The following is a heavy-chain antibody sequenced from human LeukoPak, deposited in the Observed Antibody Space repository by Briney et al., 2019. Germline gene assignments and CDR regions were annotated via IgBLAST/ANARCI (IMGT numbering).Heavy chain of an antibody. V-gene: IGHV3-48*03. J-gene: IGHJ1*01. CDR1: ALTSANDE. Sequence: CLRLACAAAALTSANDEMNWVRQAPGNGLGWVSYMSSSGNTIYYVNSVKGGFTISRANAKNSLYLEIKCLRDEDTPVYYCGWG. CDR2: MSSSGNTI. CDR3: G.